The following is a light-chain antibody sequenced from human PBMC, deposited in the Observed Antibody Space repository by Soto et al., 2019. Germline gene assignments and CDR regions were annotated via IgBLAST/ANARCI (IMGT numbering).Light chain of an antibody. J-gene: IGKJ2*01. CDR1: QSFSSY. CDR2: DAS. CDR3: QQRSNWPRT. V-gene: IGKV3-11*01. Sequence: EIVLTQSPATLSLSPGERATLSCRASQSFSSYLAWYQQKPGQAPRLLIYDASNRATGIPARFSGSGSGTEFTLTISSLEPEDFAVYYCQQRSNWPRTFGQGTKLEIK.